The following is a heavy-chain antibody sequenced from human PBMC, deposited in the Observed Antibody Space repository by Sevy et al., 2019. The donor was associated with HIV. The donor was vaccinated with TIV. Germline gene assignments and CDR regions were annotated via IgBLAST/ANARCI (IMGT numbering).Heavy chain of an antibody. J-gene: IGHJ4*02. Sequence: GGSLRLSCETSGFTFSRNWMNWVRQAPGKGLEWLANINADKSDVQYVDSVKGRFTISRDNGKNSLYLQMNSLRVEDTAVYYCASDFRGHGDLDSWGQGTLVTVSS. CDR2: INADKSDV. D-gene: IGHD7-27*01. CDR1: GFTFSRNW. V-gene: IGHV3-7*01. CDR3: ASDFRGHGDLDS.